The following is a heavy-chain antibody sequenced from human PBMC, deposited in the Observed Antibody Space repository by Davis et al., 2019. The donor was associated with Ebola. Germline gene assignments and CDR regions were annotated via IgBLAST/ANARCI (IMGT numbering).Heavy chain of an antibody. V-gene: IGHV3-30*18. D-gene: IGHD3-16*01. CDR3: AKDKGGALRGIDY. CDR2: ISYDGSNK. J-gene: IGHJ4*02. CDR1: GFTFSSYG. Sequence: GESLKISCAASGFTFSSYGMHWVRQAPGKGLEWVAVISYDGSNKYYADSVKGRFTISRDNAKNSLYLQMNSLRAEDTALYYCAKDKGGALRGIDYWGQGTLVTVSS.